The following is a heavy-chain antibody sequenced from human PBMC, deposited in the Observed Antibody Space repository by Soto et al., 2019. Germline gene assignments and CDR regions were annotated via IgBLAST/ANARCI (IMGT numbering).Heavy chain of an antibody. CDR2: ISYTVDA. CDR1: AGSLSRYY. Sequence: HVQLQESGPGLVKPSEPLSLTCSVSAGSLSRYYWGWVRQSPGEGLQWIAHISYTVDASYNPSLKSRVTISLNTSKNPIAQRLMSVTAADTAVYYCVGSLMSRAMESFDYWGQGTLVTVTS. CDR3: VGSLMSRAMESFDY. V-gene: IGHV4-59*01. J-gene: IGHJ4*02. D-gene: IGHD5-18*01.